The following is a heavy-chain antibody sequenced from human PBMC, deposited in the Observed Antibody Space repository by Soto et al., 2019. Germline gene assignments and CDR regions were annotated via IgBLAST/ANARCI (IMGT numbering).Heavy chain of an antibody. CDR1: GFTFSSFE. CDR2: ISFRGTTT. CDR3: VRDNSHIIVTPFDL. J-gene: IGHJ4*02. D-gene: IGHD2-21*01. Sequence: EEQLVESGGGLVQPGGSLRLSCAASGFTFSSFEMNWVRQVPGKGLEWLSYISFRGTTTYYAGSVRGRFTISRDNAKNSVFLQMDSLGVEDTAIYYCVRDNSHIIVTPFDLWGQGTLVTVSS. V-gene: IGHV3-48*03.